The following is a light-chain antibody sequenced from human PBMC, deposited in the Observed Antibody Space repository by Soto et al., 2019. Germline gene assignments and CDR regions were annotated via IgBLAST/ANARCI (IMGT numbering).Light chain of an antibody. V-gene: IGKV3-11*01. CDR3: QQYNNWPPIT. J-gene: IGKJ5*01. CDR1: QNISNY. Sequence: IVLIQSPATLSVSPGERATLSCSASQNISNYLIWYQQKPGQAPRLLIYDVSNRATDIPARFSGSGSGTDFTLTISSLEPEDLAVYYCQQYNNWPPITFGQGTRLEIK. CDR2: DVS.